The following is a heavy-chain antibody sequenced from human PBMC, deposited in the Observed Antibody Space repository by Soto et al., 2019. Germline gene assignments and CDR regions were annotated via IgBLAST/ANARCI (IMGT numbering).Heavy chain of an antibody. J-gene: IGHJ5*02. D-gene: IGHD6-13*01. CDR2: ISAYNGNT. CDR1: GYTFTSYG. CDR3: ARHRKYSTSWYSDWFDP. Sequence: GASVKVSCKASGYTFTSYGISWVRQAPGQGLEWMGWISAYNGNTNYAQRLQGRVTMTTDTSTSTAYMELRSLRSDDTAVYYCARHRKYSTSWYSDWFDPWGQGTLVTVSS. V-gene: IGHV1-18*01.